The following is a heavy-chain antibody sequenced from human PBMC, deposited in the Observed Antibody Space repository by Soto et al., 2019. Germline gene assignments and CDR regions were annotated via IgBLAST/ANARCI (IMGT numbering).Heavy chain of an antibody. J-gene: IGHJ5*02. CDR2: ITNSGGMT. CDR1: GLNFRNYG. V-gene: IGHV3-23*01. CDR3: VNLNFTARTGGSGNYVGFDA. Sequence: EVELLESGGGLVQPGGSLRLSCVVSGLNFRNYGMSWVRQAPGKGLEWVSVITNSGGMTYYADSVKGRFTISPDNFRNTVELQMNSLGAEDTARYYCVNLNFTARTGGSGNYVGFDAWGQGTQVTVSS. D-gene: IGHD3-10*01.